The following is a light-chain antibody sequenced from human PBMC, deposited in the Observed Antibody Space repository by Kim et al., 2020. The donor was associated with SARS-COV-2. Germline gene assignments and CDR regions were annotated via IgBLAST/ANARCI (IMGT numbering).Light chain of an antibody. CDR2: LAS. J-gene: IGKJ3*01. Sequence: ASISCRSSRSLLHSNGYNYLDWYLQKPGQSPQLLIYLASNRTSGVPDRFSGSGSGTDFTLNISRVEAEDVGVYYCMQPLQTPIFTFGPGTKVDIK. CDR1: RSLLHSNGYNY. CDR3: MQPLQTPIFT. V-gene: IGKV2-28*01.